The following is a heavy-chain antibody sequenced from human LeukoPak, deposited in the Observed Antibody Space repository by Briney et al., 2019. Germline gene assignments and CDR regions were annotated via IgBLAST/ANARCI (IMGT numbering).Heavy chain of an antibody. CDR3: ARDGEVVAATHFDY. J-gene: IGHJ4*02. CDR1: GFTFSTYG. V-gene: IGHV3-23*01. D-gene: IGHD2-15*01. CDR2: ISGSGGSR. Sequence: GGSLRLSCAASGFTFSTYGMSWVRQAPGKGLEWVSGISGSGGSRFYTDSVKGRFTISRDNAKNSLYLQMNSLRAEDTAVYYCARDGEVVAATHFDYWGQGTLVTVSS.